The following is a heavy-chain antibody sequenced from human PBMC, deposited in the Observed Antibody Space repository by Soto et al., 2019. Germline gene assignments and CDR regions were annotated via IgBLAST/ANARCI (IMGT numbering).Heavy chain of an antibody. D-gene: IGHD6-19*01. J-gene: IGHJ4*02. CDR2: ISGSGGST. Sequence: GGSLRLSCAASGFTFSSYAMSWVRQAPGKGLEWVSAISGSGGSTYYADSVKGRFTISRDNSKNTLYLQMNSLRAEDKAVYYCAKFYSSGWYEGFFDYCGQVSLVTVSS. V-gene: IGHV3-23*01. CDR1: GFTFSSYA. CDR3: AKFYSSGWYEGFFDY.